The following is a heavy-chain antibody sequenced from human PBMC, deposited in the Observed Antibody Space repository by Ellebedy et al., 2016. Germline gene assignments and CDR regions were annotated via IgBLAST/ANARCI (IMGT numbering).Heavy chain of an antibody. D-gene: IGHD6-19*01. Sequence: SETLSLTCNVSGGSIYNYYWSWIRQPPGKPLEWIGDIFYNGTTIYHPSLKTRLTMSRDMSKKEFSVKMTSVTAADTAFYYCTRSVRASGWADPWGQGILVIVS. J-gene: IGHJ5*02. V-gene: IGHV4-59*01. CDR3: TRSVRASGWADP. CDR1: GGSIYNYY. CDR2: IFYNGTT.